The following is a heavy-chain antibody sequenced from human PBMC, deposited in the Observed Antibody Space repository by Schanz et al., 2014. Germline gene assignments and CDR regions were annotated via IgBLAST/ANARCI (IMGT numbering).Heavy chain of an antibody. CDR2: ITDSGGST. V-gene: IGHV3-23*01. J-gene: IGHJ2*01. CDR1: GFTFSSYA. CDR3: AKGQGAVINNWYFDL. D-gene: IGHD2-21*01. Sequence: EVQLLESGGGLVQPGGSLRLSCAASGFTFSSYAMSWVRQAPGKGLEWVSAITDSGGSTYYADSVKGRFTISRDNSINTLSLQMNSLSADDTAVYYCAKGQGAVINNWYFDLWGRGTLVTVSS.